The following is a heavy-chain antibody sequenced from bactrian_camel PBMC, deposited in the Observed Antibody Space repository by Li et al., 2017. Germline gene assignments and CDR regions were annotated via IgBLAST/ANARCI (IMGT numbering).Heavy chain of an antibody. Sequence: QLVESGGASVQAGGSLRLSCAASGYIFNSHCMAWFRQLPGKEREGVAAIRTGGGPTFYSDSAKGRFTISRDNAKNTLYLQMNNLKREDTGMYYSAAWAYSVCTVATGLAMNHWWGQGTQVTVS. CDR1: GYIFNSHC. J-gene: IGHJ4*01. V-gene: IGHV3S1*01. CDR3: AAWAYSVCTVATGLAMNHW. D-gene: IGHD6*01. CDR2: IRTGGGPT.